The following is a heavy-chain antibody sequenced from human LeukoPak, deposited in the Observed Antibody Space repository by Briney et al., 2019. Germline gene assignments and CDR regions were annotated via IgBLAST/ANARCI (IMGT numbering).Heavy chain of an antibody. V-gene: IGHV3-23*01. CDR3: AKDKFGGWPSPGNDY. J-gene: IGHJ4*02. D-gene: IGHD6-19*01. CDR1: GFTFSSYA. Sequence: GGSLRLSCAASGFTFSSYAVRWVRQAPGKGLEWVSAISGSGGSTYYADSVKGRFTISRDNSKNTLYLQMNSLRAEDTAVYYCAKDKFGGWPSPGNDYWGQGTLVTVSS. CDR2: ISGSGGST.